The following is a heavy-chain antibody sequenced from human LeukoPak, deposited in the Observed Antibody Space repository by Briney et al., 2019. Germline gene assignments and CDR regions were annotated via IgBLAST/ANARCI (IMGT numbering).Heavy chain of an antibody. J-gene: IGHJ4*02. V-gene: IGHV3-23*01. Sequence: GGSLRLSCAASGFTFSSYGMSWVRQATGKGLEWVSAISGSGGSTYYADSVKGRFTISRDNSKNTLYLQMNSLRAEDTAVYYCAKDREVLLWFGELSTGYYFDYWGQGTLVTVSS. CDR3: AKDREVLLWFGELSTGYYFDY. CDR2: ISGSGGST. CDR1: GFTFSSYG. D-gene: IGHD3-10*01.